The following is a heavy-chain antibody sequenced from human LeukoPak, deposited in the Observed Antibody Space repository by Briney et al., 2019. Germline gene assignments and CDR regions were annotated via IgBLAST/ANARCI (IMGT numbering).Heavy chain of an antibody. V-gene: IGHV3-9*01. Sequence: GGSLRLSCAASGFTFDDYAMHWVRQAPGKGLEWVSGISWNSGSIGYADPVKGRFTISRDNAKNSLYLQMNSLGAEDTALYYCAKDMGGGYYGSGSQTRYYYYGMDVWGQGTTVTVSS. CDR2: ISWNSGSI. CDR1: GFTFDDYA. CDR3: AKDMGGGYYGSGSQTRYYYYGMDV. D-gene: IGHD3-10*01. J-gene: IGHJ6*02.